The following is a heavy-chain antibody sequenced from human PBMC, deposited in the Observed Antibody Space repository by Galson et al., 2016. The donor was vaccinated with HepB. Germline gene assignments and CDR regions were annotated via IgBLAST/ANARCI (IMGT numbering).Heavy chain of an antibody. CDR3: SRGMGYTAAWFSEPDY. V-gene: IGHV1-8*01. D-gene: IGHD1-1*01. CDR1: GYTFTDYD. Sequence: SVKVSCKASGYTFTDYDINWVRQAPGQGFEWMGWMNPRTANTGIARKFQGRVTMTRSTSTSTAYMDLSSLRSDDTAVYYCSRGMGYTAAWFSEPDYWGQGTLVTVSS. J-gene: IGHJ4*02. CDR2: MNPRTANT.